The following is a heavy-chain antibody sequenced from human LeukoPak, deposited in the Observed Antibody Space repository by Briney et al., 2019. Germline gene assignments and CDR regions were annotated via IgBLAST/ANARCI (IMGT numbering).Heavy chain of an antibody. Sequence: SETLSLTCAVYGGSFSGYYWSWIRQPPGKGLEWIGEINHSGSTNYNPSLKSRVTISVDTSKNQFSLKLSSVTAADTAVYYCARGTTYYYDSSGQGAYYFDYWGQGTLVTVSS. CDR3: ARGTTYYYDSSGQGAYYFDY. V-gene: IGHV4-34*01. CDR2: INHSGST. CDR1: GGSFSGYY. J-gene: IGHJ4*02. D-gene: IGHD3-22*01.